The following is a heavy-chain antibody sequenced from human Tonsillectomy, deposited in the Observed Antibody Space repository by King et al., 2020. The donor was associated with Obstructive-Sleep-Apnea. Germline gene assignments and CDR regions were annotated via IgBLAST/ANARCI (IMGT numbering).Heavy chain of an antibody. CDR3: ARVVGSGWFYFDH. CDR1: GYSISSGNW. V-gene: IGHV4-4*02. D-gene: IGHD6-19*01. Sequence: VQLVESGPGLVNPSGTLSVTCFVFGYSISSGNWWTWVRQSPGKGLEWMGEIFHTGSTNYNPSLKGRVTSSIDKFKSQFSLRLTSVTAADTAVYYCARVVGSGWFYFDHWGQGSPVTVSS. J-gene: IGHJ4*02. CDR2: IFHTGST.